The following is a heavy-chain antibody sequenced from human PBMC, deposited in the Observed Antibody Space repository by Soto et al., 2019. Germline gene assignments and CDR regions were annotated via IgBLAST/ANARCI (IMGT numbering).Heavy chain of an antibody. V-gene: IGHV4-59*01. CDR3: ARVHGYYDFWSGYYRPLSPQYYFDY. J-gene: IGHJ4*02. D-gene: IGHD3-3*01. CDR1: GGSISSYY. Sequence: SETLSLTCTVSGGSISSYYWSWIGQPPGKGLEWIGYIYYSGSTNYNPSLKSRVTISVDTSKNQFSLKLSSVTAADTAVYYCARVHGYYDFWSGYYRPLSPQYYFDYWGQGTLVTVSS. CDR2: IYYSGST.